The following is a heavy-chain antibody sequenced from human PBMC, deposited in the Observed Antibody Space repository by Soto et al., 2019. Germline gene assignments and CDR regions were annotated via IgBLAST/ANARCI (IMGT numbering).Heavy chain of an antibody. CDR2: IWYDGSNK. Sequence: QVQLVESGGGVVQPGRSLRLSCAASGFSFSTYGMHWIRQAPGKGLEWVAAIWYDGSNKYYADSVKGRFTISRDNSKNTLDLQMNSRRAEDTAVYYCAREGAARVSDYWGQGTLVTVSS. V-gene: IGHV3-33*01. CDR3: AREGAARVSDY. CDR1: GFSFSTYG. D-gene: IGHD6-6*01. J-gene: IGHJ4*02.